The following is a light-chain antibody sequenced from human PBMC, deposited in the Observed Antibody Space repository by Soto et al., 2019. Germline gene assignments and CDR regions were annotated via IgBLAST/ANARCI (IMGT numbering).Light chain of an antibody. Sequence: QSALAQPASASGSPGQSITISCTGTSSDIGGYNYVSWYQQHPGKAPKLMIYEVSNRPSGISNRFSGSKSGNTASLTISGLQADDEADYYCSSYTTTNTYVFGTGTKVTVL. CDR3: SSYTTTNTYV. CDR1: SSDIGGYNY. CDR2: EVS. V-gene: IGLV2-14*01. J-gene: IGLJ1*01.